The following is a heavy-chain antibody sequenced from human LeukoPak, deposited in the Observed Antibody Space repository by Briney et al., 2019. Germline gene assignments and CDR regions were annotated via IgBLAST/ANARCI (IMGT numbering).Heavy chain of an antibody. J-gene: IGHJ4*02. CDR3: ARGTVAAAGNYFDY. CDR2: INHSGST. Sequence: GSLRLSCAASGFTFSSYSMNWVRQAPGKGLEWIGEINHSGSTNYNPSLKSRVTISVDTSKNQFSLKLSSVTAADTAVYYCARGTVAAAGNYFDYWGQGTLVTVSS. CDR1: GFTFSSYS. V-gene: IGHV4-34*01. D-gene: IGHD6-13*01.